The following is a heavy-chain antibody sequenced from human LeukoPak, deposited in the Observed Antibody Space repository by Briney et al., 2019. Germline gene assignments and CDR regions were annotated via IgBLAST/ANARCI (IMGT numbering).Heavy chain of an antibody. D-gene: IGHD5-12*01. CDR2: ISSDGSST. Sequence: PGGSLRLSCAASGFTFSSYWMHWVRQAPGKGLVWVSRISSDGSSTTYADSVKGRFTISRDNAKNTLYLHMNSLRAEDTAVYYCARGEGSHYDYVYWGQGTLVSVSS. J-gene: IGHJ4*02. CDR1: GFTFSSYW. CDR3: ARGEGSHYDYVY. V-gene: IGHV3-74*01.